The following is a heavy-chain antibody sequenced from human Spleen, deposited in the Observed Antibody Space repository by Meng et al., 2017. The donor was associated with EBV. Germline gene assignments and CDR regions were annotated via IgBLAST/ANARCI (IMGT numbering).Heavy chain of an antibody. J-gene: IGHJ4*02. CDR3: ARGVTTPDY. CDR2: IDPNSGDT. D-gene: IGHD4-17*01. CDR1: GYTFSGSY. V-gene: IGHV1-2*06. Sequence: QVQLVQSGAEVKKTGASVKVSCTASGYTFSGSYIHWVRQAPGQGLQWMGRIDPNSGDTNYAHNFQGRVTMTRDTPISTAYMEVSRLRSDDTALFFCARGVTTPDYWGQGTLVTVSS.